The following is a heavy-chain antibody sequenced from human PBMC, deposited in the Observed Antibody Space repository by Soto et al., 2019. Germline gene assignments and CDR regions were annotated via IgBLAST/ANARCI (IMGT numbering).Heavy chain of an antibody. Sequence: GGSLRLSCAASGFTFDDYGMSWVRQAPGKGLEWVSGINWNGGSTGYADSVKGRFTISRDNAKNSLYLQMNSLRAEDTALYHCAREAPPGTATSHYYYMDVWGKGTTVTVSS. CDR2: INWNGGST. D-gene: IGHD2-15*01. V-gene: IGHV3-20*01. J-gene: IGHJ6*03. CDR1: GFTFDDYG. CDR3: AREAPPGTATSHYYYMDV.